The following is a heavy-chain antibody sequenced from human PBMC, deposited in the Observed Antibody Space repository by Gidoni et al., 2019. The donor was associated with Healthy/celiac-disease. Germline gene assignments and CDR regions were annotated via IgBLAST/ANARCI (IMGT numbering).Heavy chain of an antibody. Sequence: QVQLVESGGGVVQPGRSLRLSCAASGFTFSSSGMHWGRQAPGKGLEWVAVIAYDGSNKYYADYVKGRFTISRDNSKNTLYLQMNSLRAEDTAVYYCAKDLEEYYYDSSGYAVDYWGQGTLVTVSS. CDR1: GFTFSSSG. V-gene: IGHV3-30*18. D-gene: IGHD3-22*01. J-gene: IGHJ4*02. CDR3: AKDLEEYYYDSSGYAVDY. CDR2: IAYDGSNK.